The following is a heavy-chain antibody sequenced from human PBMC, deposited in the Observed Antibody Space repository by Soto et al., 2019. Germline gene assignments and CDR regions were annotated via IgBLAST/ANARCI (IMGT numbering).Heavy chain of an antibody. CDR1: AFTFTSYW. D-gene: IGHD3-10*01. Sequence: EVQVVESGGASVQPGGSLRLSCAASAFTFTSYWMHWVRQAPGKGLLWMSRIKGDETTSSYADSVKGRFTISRDNAKNTVYLQMNSLRAEDTAVYYCARGAFGSYYVDYWGQGTLVTVSS. J-gene: IGHJ4*02. CDR2: IKGDETTS. CDR3: ARGAFGSYYVDY. V-gene: IGHV3-74*01.